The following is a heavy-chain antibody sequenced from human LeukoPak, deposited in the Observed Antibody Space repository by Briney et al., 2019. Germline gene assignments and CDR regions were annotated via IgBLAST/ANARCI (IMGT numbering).Heavy chain of an antibody. J-gene: IGHJ4*02. CDR2: IYYTGVT. CDR3: ARTARLPNS. Sequence: SETLSLTCTVSGTSITSSYWSWIRQPPGKGLEHIGYIYYTGVTNYSPSLKSRVTMSLDTSKNQFSLRLTSVTAADTAIYYCARTARLPNSWGQETLVTVSS. D-gene: IGHD6-25*01. V-gene: IGHV4-59*01. CDR1: GTSITSSY.